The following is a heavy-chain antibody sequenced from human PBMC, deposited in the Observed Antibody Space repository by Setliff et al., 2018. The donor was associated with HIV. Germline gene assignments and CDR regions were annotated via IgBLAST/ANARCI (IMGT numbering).Heavy chain of an antibody. J-gene: IGHJ2*01. D-gene: IGHD3-9*01. CDR1: GDSISSGNYY. V-gene: IGHV4-61*02. CDR2: IYSTGST. Sequence: PSETLSLTCTFSGDSISSGNYYWSWIRQPAGKELEWIGRIYSTGSTNYNPSLKSRVTISSDTSKNLLSLKLTTVTAADAAVHYCTRDTGYILSGYRPHWYFDLWGRGTLVTVSS. CDR3: TRDTGYILSGYRPHWYFDL.